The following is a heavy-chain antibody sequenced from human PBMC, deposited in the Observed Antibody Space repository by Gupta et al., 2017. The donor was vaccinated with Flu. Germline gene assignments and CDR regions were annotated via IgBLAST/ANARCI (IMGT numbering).Heavy chain of an antibody. V-gene: IGHV3-7*01. Sequence: EVQLVESGGGLVQPGGSLRLSCAAAGFTFTSSWMTWVRQAPGKGLEWVANINQDGSVKNCVDSVKGRFTISRDNAKNSLYLHMNSLRAEDTAVYFCARDWAYKALDYWGQGTLVTVSS. CDR2: INQDGSVK. J-gene: IGHJ4*02. D-gene: IGHD1-20*01. CDR1: GFTFTSSW. CDR3: ARDWAYKALDY.